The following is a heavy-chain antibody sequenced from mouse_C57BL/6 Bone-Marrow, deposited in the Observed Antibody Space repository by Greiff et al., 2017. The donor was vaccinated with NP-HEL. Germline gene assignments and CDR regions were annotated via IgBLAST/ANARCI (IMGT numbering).Heavy chain of an antibody. CDR1: GYTFTDYE. CDR2: IDPETGGT. CDR3: TTNYYGSSYWFAY. D-gene: IGHD1-1*01. Sequence: VQLQQSGAELVRPGASVTLSCKASGYTFTDYEMHWVKQTPVHGLEWIGAIDPETGGTAYNQKFKGKAILTADESSSTAYMELRSLTSEDSAVYYCTTNYYGSSYWFAYWGQGTLVTVSA. J-gene: IGHJ3*01. V-gene: IGHV1-15*01.